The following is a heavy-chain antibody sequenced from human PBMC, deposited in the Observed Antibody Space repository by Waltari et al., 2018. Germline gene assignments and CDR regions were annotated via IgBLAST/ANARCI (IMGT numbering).Heavy chain of an antibody. CDR1: GGSISSYY. Sequence: QVQLQESGPGLVKPSETLSLTCTVSGGSISSYYWSWIRQPPGKGLEWIGYIYYSGSTNYNPSLKSRVTISVDTSKNQFSLKLSSVTAADTAVYYCAREGIYGGNTYFDYWGQGTLVTVSS. V-gene: IGHV4-59*01. J-gene: IGHJ4*02. CDR2: IYYSGST. D-gene: IGHD4-17*01. CDR3: AREGIYGGNTYFDY.